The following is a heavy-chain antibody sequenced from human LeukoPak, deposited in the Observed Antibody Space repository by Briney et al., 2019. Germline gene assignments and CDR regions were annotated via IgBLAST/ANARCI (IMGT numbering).Heavy chain of an antibody. CDR1: GGTFSSYA. Sequence: GSSVKVSCKASGGTFSSYAISWVRQAPGQGLEWMGVIIPIFGTANYAQKFQGRVTITTDESASTAYMELSSLRSEDTAVYYCARDLCSSTSCYNVYMDVWGKGTTVTVSS. V-gene: IGHV1-69*05. J-gene: IGHJ6*03. D-gene: IGHD2-2*02. CDR2: IIPIFGTA. CDR3: ARDLCSSTSCYNVYMDV.